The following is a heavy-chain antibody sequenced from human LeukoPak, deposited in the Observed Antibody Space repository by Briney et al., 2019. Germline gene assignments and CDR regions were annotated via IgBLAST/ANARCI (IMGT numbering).Heavy chain of an antibody. J-gene: IGHJ4*02. Sequence: SETLSLTCTVSGGSISSSIYYWGWIRQPPGKGLEWIGSIYYSGSTYYNPSLKSRVTISVDTSKNQFSLKLSSVTAADTAVYYCARGPSPSVYWGQGTLVTVSS. V-gene: IGHV4-39*07. CDR2: IYYSGST. CDR3: ARGPSPSVY. CDR1: GGSISSSIYY.